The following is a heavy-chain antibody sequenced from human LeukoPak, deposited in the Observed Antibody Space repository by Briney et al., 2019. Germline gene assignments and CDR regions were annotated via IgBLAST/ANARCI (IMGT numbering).Heavy chain of an antibody. J-gene: IGHJ4*02. D-gene: IGHD2-15*01. CDR2: MNPNSGNT. V-gene: IGHV1-8*03. Sequence: ASVKVSCKASGYTFTSYDINWVRQATGQGLEWMGWMNPNSGNTGYAQKFQGRVIITRNTSISTAYMELSSLRSEDTAVYYCARGRYCSGGSCYSGTGLTDWGQGTLVTVSS. CDR1: GYTFTSYD. CDR3: ARGRYCSGGSCYSGTGLTD.